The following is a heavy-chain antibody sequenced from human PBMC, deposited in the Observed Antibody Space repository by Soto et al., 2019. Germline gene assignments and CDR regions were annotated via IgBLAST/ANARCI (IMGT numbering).Heavy chain of an antibody. CDR1: GGSVSSPTYY. J-gene: IGHJ5*02. CDR2: MYYSGST. Sequence: QVQLQESGPGLVKPSETLSLTCTVSGGSVSSPTYYWSWIRQPPGKGLEWIGYMYYSGSTNYNPSLESRFTISLATANNPFSLTLSYVTAADPAVYYWAGGRGHVNNWFDPWGQGTLVTVSS. V-gene: IGHV4-61*01. D-gene: IGHD3-10*01. CDR3: AGGRGHVNNWFDP.